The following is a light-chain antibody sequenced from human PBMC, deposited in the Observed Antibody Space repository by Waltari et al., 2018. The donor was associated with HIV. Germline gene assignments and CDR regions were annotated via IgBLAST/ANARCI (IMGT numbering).Light chain of an antibody. CDR2: DVN. J-gene: IGLJ2*01. V-gene: IGLV2-11*01. CDR3: AVWDDSLNGLV. Sequence: QSALTQPPSVSGSPGPSVSISCSGPTSGVGYYYYVSWYQQYPGPAPHLIIFDVNHGPAGVPARFSGAASGNPASRTISGLQTEDEAAYYCAVWDDSLNGLVFGGGTKLTVL. CDR1: TSGVGYYYY.